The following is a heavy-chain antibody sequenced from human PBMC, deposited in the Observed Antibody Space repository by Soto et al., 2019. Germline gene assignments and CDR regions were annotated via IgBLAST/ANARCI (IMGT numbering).Heavy chain of an antibody. Sequence: EVQLLESGGGLVQPGGSLRLSCAASGFSFSSYAMNWVRQAPGKGLEWVSVISGSGGNTYYADSVKGRFTVSRDSSKNTLFLQMNSLRAEDTAVYYCAKRLCTNGVCYLDYWGQGTLVTVSS. CDR3: AKRLCTNGVCYLDY. D-gene: IGHD2-8*01. CDR2: ISGSGGNT. V-gene: IGHV3-23*01. J-gene: IGHJ4*02. CDR1: GFSFSSYA.